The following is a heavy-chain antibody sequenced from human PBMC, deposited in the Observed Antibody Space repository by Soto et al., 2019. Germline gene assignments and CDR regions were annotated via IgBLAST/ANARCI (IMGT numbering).Heavy chain of an antibody. CDR1: GFTFSRYA. Sequence: EVQLLESGGGLVQPGGSLRLSCAASGFTFSRYAMSWVRQAPGKGLEWVSAISGSGGSTYYADSVKGRFTISRDNSKNTLYLQMNRLRAEDTAVYYCAKDIVVVVAATRYAYWGQGTLVTVFS. CDR2: ISGSGGST. V-gene: IGHV3-23*01. D-gene: IGHD2-15*01. CDR3: AKDIVVVVAATRYAY. J-gene: IGHJ4*02.